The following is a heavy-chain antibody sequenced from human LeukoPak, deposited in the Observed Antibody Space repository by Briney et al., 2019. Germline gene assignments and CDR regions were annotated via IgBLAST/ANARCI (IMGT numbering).Heavy chain of an antibody. Sequence: GGSLRLSRAASGFTVSSNYMSWVRQAPGRGLEWVSAISGSGGSTYYADSVKGRFTISRDNSKNTLYLQMNSLRAEDTAVYYCAKDSSSGWPHYFDYWGQGTLVTVSS. D-gene: IGHD6-19*01. V-gene: IGHV3-23*01. CDR3: AKDSSSGWPHYFDY. CDR2: ISGSGGST. J-gene: IGHJ4*02. CDR1: GFTVSSNY.